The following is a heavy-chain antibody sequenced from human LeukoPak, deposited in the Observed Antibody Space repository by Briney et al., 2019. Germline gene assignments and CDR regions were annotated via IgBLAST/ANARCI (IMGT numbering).Heavy chain of an antibody. D-gene: IGHD3-10*01. CDR1: GYTFTGYY. J-gene: IGHJ5*02. V-gene: IGHV1-2*02. CDR2: INPNSGGT. Sequence: PWASVKVSCKASGYTFTGYYMHWVRQAPGQGLEWMGWINPNSGGTNYAQKFQGRVTMTRDTSISTAYMELSRLRSDDTAVYYCARAQKASYYSIDNWFDPWGQGTLVTVSS. CDR3: ARAQKASYYSIDNWFDP.